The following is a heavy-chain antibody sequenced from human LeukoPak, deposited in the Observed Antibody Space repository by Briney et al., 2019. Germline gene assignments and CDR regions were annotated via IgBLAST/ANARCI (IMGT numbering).Heavy chain of an antibody. Sequence: GGSLRLSCAASGFTFSSYAMSWVRQAPGKGLECVSAISGSGGSTYYADSVRGRFTISRDNSKHTLYLQMKSLIAEDTAVYLCAKDYGDYVFYFDYWGQGTLVTVSS. CDR3: AKDYGDYVFYFDY. CDR1: GFTFSSYA. CDR2: ISGSGGST. D-gene: IGHD4-17*01. V-gene: IGHV3-23*01. J-gene: IGHJ4*02.